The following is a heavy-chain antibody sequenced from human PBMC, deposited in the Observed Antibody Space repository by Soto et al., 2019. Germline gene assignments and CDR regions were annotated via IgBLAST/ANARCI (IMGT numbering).Heavy chain of an antibody. CDR3: ARHLPYCGGDCYSLDY. Sequence: PSETLSLTCTVSGGSISSGDYYWSWMRQPPGKGLEWIGYIYYGGSTYYNPSLKSRVTISVDTSKNQFSLKLSSVTAADTAVYYCARHLPYCGGDCYSLDYWGQGTLVTVSS. CDR1: GGSISSGDYY. V-gene: IGHV4-30-4*01. CDR2: IYYGGST. D-gene: IGHD2-21*02. J-gene: IGHJ4*02.